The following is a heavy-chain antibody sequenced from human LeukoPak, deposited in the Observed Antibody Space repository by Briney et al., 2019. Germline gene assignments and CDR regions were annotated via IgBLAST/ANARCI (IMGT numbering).Heavy chain of an antibody. V-gene: IGHV4-39*07. D-gene: IGHD2-2*01. J-gene: IGHJ4*02. Sequence: KPSETLSLTCTVSGGSISSSSYYWGWIRQPPGKGLEWIGSIYYSGSTYYNPSLKSRVTISLDTSKKQFSLKLTSVTAADTAIYYCATEYCASSSCRFDSWGQGTLVTVSS. CDR3: ATEYCASSSCRFDS. CDR2: IYYSGST. CDR1: GGSISSSSYY.